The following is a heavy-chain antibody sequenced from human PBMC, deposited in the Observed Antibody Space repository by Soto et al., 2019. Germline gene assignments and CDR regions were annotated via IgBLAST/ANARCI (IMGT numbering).Heavy chain of an antibody. J-gene: IGHJ3*02. Sequence: SETLSLTCTVAGGSISSSRYYWGWIRQPPGKGLGWIGSIYYSGSTYYNPSLKSRVTISVDTSKNQFSLKLSSVTAADTAVYYCARHSIAVADDGYDIWGQVTTVPASS. CDR2: IYYSGST. CDR3: ARHSIAVADDGYDI. CDR1: GGSISSSRYY. D-gene: IGHD6-19*01. V-gene: IGHV4-39*01.